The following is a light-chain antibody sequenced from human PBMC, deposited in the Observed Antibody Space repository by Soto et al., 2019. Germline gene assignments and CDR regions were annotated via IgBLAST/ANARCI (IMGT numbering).Light chain of an antibody. Sequence: TVLPQPPATLSVSPVQTPTPSRRASQSVSSSYLAWYQQKPGQAPRLLIYGASTRATGVPARFSGSGSGTEFTLTISSLQSEDFAVYYCQRYNNSPLTFGGGNKGDIK. CDR1: QSVSSSY. CDR3: QRYNNSPLT. V-gene: IGKV3-15*01. CDR2: GAS. J-gene: IGKJ4*01.